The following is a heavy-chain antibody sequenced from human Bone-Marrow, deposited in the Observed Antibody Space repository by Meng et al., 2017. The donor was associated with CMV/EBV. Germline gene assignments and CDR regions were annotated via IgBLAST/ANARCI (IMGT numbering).Heavy chain of an antibody. CDR1: GGTFSSYA. CDR3: AFSLPLGYCSSTSCDNYSYYGMDV. J-gene: IGHJ6*02. V-gene: IGHV1-69*10. Sequence: SVKVSCKASGGTFSSYAISWVRQAPGQGLEWMGGIIPILGIANYAQKFQGRVTITAEKSTSTAYMELSSLRSEDTAVYYCAFSLPLGYCSSTSCDNYSYYGMDVWGQGTTVTVSS. CDR2: IIPILGIA. D-gene: IGHD2-2*02.